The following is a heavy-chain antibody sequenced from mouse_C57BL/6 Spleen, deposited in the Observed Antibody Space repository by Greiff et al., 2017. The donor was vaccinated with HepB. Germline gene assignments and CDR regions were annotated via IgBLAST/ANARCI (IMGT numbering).Heavy chain of an antibody. J-gene: IGHJ1*03. V-gene: IGHV1-9*01. CDR2: ILPGSGST. D-gene: IGHD1-1*01. CDR1: GYTFTGYW. CDR3: ARRRGGDYYGSSYWYFDV. Sequence: VQLQQSGAELMKPGASVKLSCKATGYTFTGYWIEWVKQRPGHGLEWIGEILPGSGSTNYNEKFKGKATFTADTSSNTAYMQLSSLTTEDSAIYYGARRRGGDYYGSSYWYFDVWGTGTTVTVSS.